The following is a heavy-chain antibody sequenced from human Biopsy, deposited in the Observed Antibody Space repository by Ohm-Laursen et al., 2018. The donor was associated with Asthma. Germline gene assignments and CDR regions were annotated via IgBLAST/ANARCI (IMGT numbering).Heavy chain of an antibody. J-gene: IGHJ5*02. Sequence: SLRLSCAAFGFTFSSYAMSWVRQAPGKGLEWVSAISGSGGSTYYAASVKGWFTFSRDTSKTTLYLQMNRLRAEDTAVYYCAKAKRYFDWYWFDPWGQGTLVTVSS. V-gene: IGHV3-23*01. D-gene: IGHD3-9*01. CDR3: AKAKRYFDWYWFDP. CDR2: ISGSGGST. CDR1: GFTFSSYA.